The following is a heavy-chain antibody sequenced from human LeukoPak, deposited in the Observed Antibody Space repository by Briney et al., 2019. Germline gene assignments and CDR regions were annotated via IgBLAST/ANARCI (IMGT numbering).Heavy chain of an antibody. D-gene: IGHD1-26*01. CDR3: AYLLRESQNDAFDI. Sequence: GASVKVSCKASGYTFTGYYMHWVRQAPGQGLEWTGWINPNSGGTNYAQKFQGRVTMTRDTSISTAYMELSRLRSDDTAVYYCAYLLRESQNDAFDIWGQGTMVTVSS. V-gene: IGHV1-2*02. CDR1: GYTFTGYY. J-gene: IGHJ3*02. CDR2: INPNSGGT.